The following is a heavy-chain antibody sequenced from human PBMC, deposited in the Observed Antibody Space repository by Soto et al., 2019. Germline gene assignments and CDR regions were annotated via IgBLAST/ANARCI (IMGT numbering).Heavy chain of an antibody. CDR3: ARGPPGKTTTDAFDI. Sequence: PSETLSLTCTVSGGSISSYYWSWIRQPPGKGLEWIGYIYYSGSTNYNPSLKSRVTISVDTSKNQFSLKLSSVAAADTAVYYCARGPPGKTTTDAFDIWGQGTMVTVSS. CDR2: IYYSGST. J-gene: IGHJ3*02. V-gene: IGHV4-59*01. CDR1: GGSISSYY. D-gene: IGHD1-1*01.